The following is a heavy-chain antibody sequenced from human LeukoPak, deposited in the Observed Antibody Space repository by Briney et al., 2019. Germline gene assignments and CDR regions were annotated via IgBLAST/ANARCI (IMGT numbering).Heavy chain of an antibody. V-gene: IGHV3-7*01. CDR2: IKEDESEK. Sequence: GGSLRLSCAASGFTFSNYWISWVRQAPGKGLEWVANIKEDESEKYYVDSVKGRFSISRDNAKNSLYLQMNSLRAEDTAVYYCARDGSSFDYWGQGALVTVSS. CDR1: GFTFSNYW. D-gene: IGHD2-15*01. J-gene: IGHJ4*02. CDR3: ARDGSSFDY.